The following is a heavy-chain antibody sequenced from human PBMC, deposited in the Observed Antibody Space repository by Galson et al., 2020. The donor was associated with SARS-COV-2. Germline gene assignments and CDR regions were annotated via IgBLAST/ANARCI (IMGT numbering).Heavy chain of an antibody. J-gene: IGHJ4*02. D-gene: IGHD6-19*01. CDR3: ATGSGWYYDS. V-gene: IGHV3-74*01. CDR1: GLSFSNYW. Sequence: LSLTCAASGLSFSNYWMHWVRQAPGKGLVWVSLIKSDAATTIYADSVKGRFTISRDNAKHTLYLQMNSLRADDTAVYYCATGSGWYYDSWGQGTLVTVSS. CDR2: IKSDAATT.